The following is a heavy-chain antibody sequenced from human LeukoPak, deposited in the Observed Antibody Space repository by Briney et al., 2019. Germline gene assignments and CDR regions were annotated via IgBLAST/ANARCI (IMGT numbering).Heavy chain of an antibody. Sequence: SETLSLTCTVSGGSISSGGHNWSWIRQHPGQGLECIGYIYYSGSTYYNPSLKSRVTISVDTSKNQFSLKLSSVTAADTAVYYCARDLENWFDPWGQGTLVTVSS. V-gene: IGHV4-31*03. CDR2: IYYSGST. D-gene: IGHD1-1*01. CDR1: GGSISSGGHN. J-gene: IGHJ5*02. CDR3: ARDLENWFDP.